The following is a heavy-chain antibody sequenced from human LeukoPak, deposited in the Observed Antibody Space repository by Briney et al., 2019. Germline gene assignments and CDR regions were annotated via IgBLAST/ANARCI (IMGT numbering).Heavy chain of an antibody. CDR2: INWNGGST. Sequence: RPGGSLRLSCAASGFTFDDYGMSWVRQTPGKGLEWVSGINWNGGSTGYADSVKGRFTISRDNAKNSLYLQMNSLRAEDTALYYCAREVRRGYYLPAYYFDYWGQGTLVTVSS. D-gene: IGHD1-26*01. V-gene: IGHV3-20*04. J-gene: IGHJ4*02. CDR1: GFTFDDYG. CDR3: AREVRRGYYLPAYYFDY.